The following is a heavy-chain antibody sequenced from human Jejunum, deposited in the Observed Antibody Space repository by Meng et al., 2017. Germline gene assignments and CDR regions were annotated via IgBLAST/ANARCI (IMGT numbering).Heavy chain of an antibody. CDR2: LSYDGTNK. J-gene: IGHJ4*02. CDR1: GFSYSSYG. D-gene: IGHD6-19*01. Sequence: VGAGGGVSQPGGPLRLSLAASGFSYSSYGMNWVRQVPGKGLEWVAVLSYDGTNKNYADSVKGRFTISSDNSKNTLYLEMNSLRGDDTAVYYCAREEGASGWYGSVAYWGQGTLVTVSS. V-gene: IGHV3-30*17. CDR3: AREEGASGWYGSVAY.